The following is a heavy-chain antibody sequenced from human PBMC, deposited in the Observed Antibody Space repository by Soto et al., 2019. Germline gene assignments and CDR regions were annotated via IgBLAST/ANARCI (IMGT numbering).Heavy chain of an antibody. J-gene: IGHJ4*02. CDR3: ANSYGDYVSY. CDR1: GFSLSTSGVG. V-gene: IGHV4-39*01. Sequence: SGPTLVNPTQTLTLTCTFSGFSLSTSGVGVGWIRQPPGKGLEWIGSIYYSGSTYYNPSLKSRVTISVDTSKNQFSLKLSSVTAADTAVYYCANSYGDYVSYWGQGTLVTVSS. CDR2: IYYSGST. D-gene: IGHD4-17*01.